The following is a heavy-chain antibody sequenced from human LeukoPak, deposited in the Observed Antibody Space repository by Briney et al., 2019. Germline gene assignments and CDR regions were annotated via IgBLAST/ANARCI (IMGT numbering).Heavy chain of an antibody. D-gene: IGHD3-3*01. J-gene: IGHJ4*02. CDR2: IRYDGSNK. V-gene: IGHV3-30*02. CDR1: GFTFSSYG. CDR3: AKLGVLRLTRDY. Sequence: GGSLRLSCAASGFTFSSYGMHWVRQAPGKGLEWVAFIRYDGSNKYYADSVKGRFTISRDNSKNTLYLQMNRLRAEDTAVYYCAKLGVLRLTRDYWGQGTLVTVSS.